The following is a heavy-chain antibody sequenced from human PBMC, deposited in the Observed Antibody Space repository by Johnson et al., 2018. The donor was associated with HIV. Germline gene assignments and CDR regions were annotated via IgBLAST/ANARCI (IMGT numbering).Heavy chain of an antibody. J-gene: IGHJ3*01. V-gene: IGHV3-66*01. CDR1: GFSVSNNY. Sequence: MQLVESGGGLVQSGGSLRLSCGASGFSVSNNYMNWVRQAPGKGLEWVSVLYSGGNTYYADSVRGRFTISRDNYKNTLYLQMSSLKVEDTAMYYCARDGESQQLPLGDAFDVWGQGTMVIVSS. CDR3: ARDGESQQLPLGDAFDV. D-gene: IGHD6-13*01. CDR2: LYSGGNT.